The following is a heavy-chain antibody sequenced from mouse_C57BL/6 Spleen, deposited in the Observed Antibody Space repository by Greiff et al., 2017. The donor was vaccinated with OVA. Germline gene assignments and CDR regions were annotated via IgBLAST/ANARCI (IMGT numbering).Heavy chain of an antibody. D-gene: IGHD2-2*01. CDR1: GYTFTSYW. Sequence: QVQLQQPGAELVKPGASVKLSCKASGYTFTSYWMQWVKQRPGQGLEWIGEIDPSDSYTNYNQKFKGKATLTVDTSSSSAYMQLSSLTSEDSAVYYCARKGGVTDGVDYWGQGTTLTVSS. CDR3: ARKGGVTDGVDY. J-gene: IGHJ2*01. CDR2: IDPSDSYT. V-gene: IGHV1-50*01.